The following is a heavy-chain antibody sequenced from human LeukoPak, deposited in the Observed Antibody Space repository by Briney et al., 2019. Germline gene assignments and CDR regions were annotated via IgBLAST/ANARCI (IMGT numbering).Heavy chain of an antibody. Sequence: LSGGTLRLSCAASGFTFSSYGMSWVRQAPGKGLEWVSAISGSGGSTYYADSVKGRFTISRDNSKNTLYLQMNSLRAEDTAVYYCAKDWRYYDSSGSPDYWGQGTLVTVSS. J-gene: IGHJ4*02. D-gene: IGHD3-22*01. CDR3: AKDWRYYDSSGSPDY. CDR1: GFTFSSYG. CDR2: ISGSGGST. V-gene: IGHV3-23*01.